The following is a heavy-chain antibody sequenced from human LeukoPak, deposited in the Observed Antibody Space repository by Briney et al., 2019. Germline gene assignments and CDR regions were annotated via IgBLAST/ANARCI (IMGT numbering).Heavy chain of an antibody. CDR2: IVVGSGNT. J-gene: IGHJ4*02. CDR1: GFTFTSSA. D-gene: IGHD3-10*01. V-gene: IGHV1-58*01. Sequence: GTSVKVSCKASGFTFTSSAVQWVRQARGQRLEWIGWIVVGSGNTNYAQKFQERVTITRDMSTSTAYMELSSLRSEGTAVYYCAADLFSITMVRGVLDYWGQGTLVTVSS. CDR3: AADLFSITMVRGVLDY.